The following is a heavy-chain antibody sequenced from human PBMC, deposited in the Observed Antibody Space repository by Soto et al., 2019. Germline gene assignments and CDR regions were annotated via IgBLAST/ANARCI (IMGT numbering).Heavy chain of an antibody. CDR1: GFTFSNYA. J-gene: IGHJ4*02. V-gene: IGHV3-23*01. CDR2: ISGSGGST. CDR3: ARDQPGYSYGYGLGY. D-gene: IGHD5-18*01. Sequence: PGGSLRLSCAASGFTFSNYAVTWVRQAPGKGLEWVSTISGSGGSTYYADSVKGRFTISRDNSKNTLYLQMNSLSAEDTAVYYCARDQPGYSYGYGLGYWGQGTLVTVSS.